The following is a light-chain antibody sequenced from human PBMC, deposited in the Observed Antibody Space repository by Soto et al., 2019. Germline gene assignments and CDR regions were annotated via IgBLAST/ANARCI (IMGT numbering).Light chain of an antibody. CDR2: SAS. J-gene: IGKJ2*01. CDR3: QQSYDTRMYT. Sequence: DIQMTQSPSSLSASVGDRVTITCRASQSVPNYLNWYQQKPGKAPILLIYSASTLQSGVPSRYSSSGTGTDFTLTNSTRQPEDFANYFWQQSYDTRMYTFGEGTKLEI. CDR1: QSVPNY. V-gene: IGKV1-39*01.